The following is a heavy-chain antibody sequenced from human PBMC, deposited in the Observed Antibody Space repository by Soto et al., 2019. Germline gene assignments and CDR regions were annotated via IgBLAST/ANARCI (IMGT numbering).Heavy chain of an antibody. J-gene: IGHJ6*02. CDR2: IYYSGST. CDR1: GGSISSGGYY. Sequence: QVQLQESCPGLVKPSQTLSLTCTVSGGSISSGGYYWSWIRQHPGKGLEWIGYIYYSGSTYYNPSLKSRVTISVDTSKNQCSLKLRSVTAADTAVYYCARGGRRSPVMEVWVQGTTVTVSS. V-gene: IGHV4-31*03. CDR3: ARGGRRSPVMEV.